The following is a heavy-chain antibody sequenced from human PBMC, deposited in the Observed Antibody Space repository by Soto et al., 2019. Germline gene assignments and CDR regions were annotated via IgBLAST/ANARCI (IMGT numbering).Heavy chain of an antibody. J-gene: IGHJ3*01. V-gene: IGHV3-9*01. CDR3: TKRRSARPGFDAFDL. CDR1: GFTFEAYS. CDR2: ISGDSGSS. Sequence: PVGSLRLSCAASGFTFEAYSLHWVRQLPGKGLEWAAGISGDSGSSGYADSVRGRFTVSRDNAKNSLFLQMSSLSPEDTALYYCTKRRSARPGFDAFDLWGQGTMVTVSS.